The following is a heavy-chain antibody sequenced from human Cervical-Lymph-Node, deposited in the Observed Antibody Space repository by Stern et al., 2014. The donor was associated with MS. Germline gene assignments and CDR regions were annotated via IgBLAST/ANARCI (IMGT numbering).Heavy chain of an antibody. V-gene: IGHV1-69*01. J-gene: IGHJ5*02. D-gene: IGHD6-13*01. CDR3: ALSSETSDRWYSLGYDL. CDR1: GGTFSKFP. Sequence: QVQLVESGAEVTKPGSSVKGSCKASGGTFSKFPSSWVRQAPGQGLEWMEGIFPVFGTPTYAQEFRGRVTITADVSTSTVYMELSSLRSDDTAVYYCALSSETSDRWYSLGYDLWGQGTLVTVSS. CDR2: IFPVFGTP.